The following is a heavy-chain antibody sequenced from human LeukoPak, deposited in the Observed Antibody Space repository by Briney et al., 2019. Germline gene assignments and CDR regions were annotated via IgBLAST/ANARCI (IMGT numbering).Heavy chain of an antibody. V-gene: IGHV1-18*01. J-gene: IGHJ4*02. Sequence: ASVKVSCKAAGYTFTSYGISWVRQAPGQGLEWMGWTSAYNGNTNYAQKLQGRDTMTTDTSMSTAYMELRSLRSDYTVGYYCAGEPGYSSGRFDYWGQGTLVTVSS. CDR3: AGEPGYSSGRFDY. CDR1: GYTFTSYG. CDR2: TSAYNGNT. D-gene: IGHD6-19*01.